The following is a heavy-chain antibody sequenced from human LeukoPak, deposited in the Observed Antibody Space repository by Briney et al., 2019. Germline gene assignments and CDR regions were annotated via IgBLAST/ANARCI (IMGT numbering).Heavy chain of an antibody. V-gene: IGHV3-30*02. J-gene: IGHJ4*02. Sequence: GGSLRLSCAASGFTFSSYGMHWVRQAPGKGLEWVAFIRYDGSNKYYADSVKGRFTISRDNSKNTLYLQMNSLRAEDTAVYYCARDLIGYCTNGVCFGDYWGQGTLVTVSS. CDR1: GFTFSSYG. D-gene: IGHD2-8*01. CDR2: IRYDGSNK. CDR3: ARDLIGYCTNGVCFGDY.